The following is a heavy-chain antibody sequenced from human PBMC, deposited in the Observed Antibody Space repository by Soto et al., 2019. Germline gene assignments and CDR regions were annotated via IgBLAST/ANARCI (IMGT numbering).Heavy chain of an antibody. J-gene: IGHJ4*02. CDR1: GFTVSNNY. V-gene: IGHV3-53*01. D-gene: IGHD2-15*01. CDR2: IYSGGST. Sequence: AGGSLRLSCAASGFTVSNNYMSWVRQAPGKGLEWVSIIYSGGSTYYADSVQGRFTISRDNSKNTLSLQMSSLRAEDTAVYYCAREGGGVYCSGGSCYGRYFDFWGQGTRVTVSS. CDR3: AREGGGVYCSGGSCYGRYFDF.